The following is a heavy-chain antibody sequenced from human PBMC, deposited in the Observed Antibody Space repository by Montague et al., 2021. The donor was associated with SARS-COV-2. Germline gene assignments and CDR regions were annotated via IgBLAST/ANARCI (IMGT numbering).Heavy chain of an antibody. CDR1: GGSISSYY. Sequence: SETLSLTCTVSGGSISSYYWSWIRQPPGKGLEWIGYIYYSGSTNYNPSLKSRVTISVDTSKNQFSLKLSSVTAADTAVYYCASQVPDFCSGIDYWGQGTLVTVSS. J-gene: IGHJ4*02. CDR2: IYYSGST. CDR3: ASQVPDFCSGIDY. D-gene: IGHD3-3*01. V-gene: IGHV4-59*01.